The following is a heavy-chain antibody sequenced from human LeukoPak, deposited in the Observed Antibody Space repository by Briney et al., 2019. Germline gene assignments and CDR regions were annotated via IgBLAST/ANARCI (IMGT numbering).Heavy chain of an antibody. Sequence: SVKVSCKASGGTFSSYAISWVRQAPGQGLEWMGGIIPIFGTADYAQKFQGRVTITADESTSTAYMELSSLRSEDTAVYYCARDASSGWYHAFDIWGQRTMVTVSS. CDR3: ARDASSGWYHAFDI. D-gene: IGHD6-19*01. CDR1: GGTFSSYA. V-gene: IGHV1-69*13. J-gene: IGHJ3*02. CDR2: IIPIFGTA.